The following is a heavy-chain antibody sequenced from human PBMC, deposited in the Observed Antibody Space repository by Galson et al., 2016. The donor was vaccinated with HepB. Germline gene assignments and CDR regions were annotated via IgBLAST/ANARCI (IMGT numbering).Heavy chain of an antibody. Sequence: SVKVSCKASGYTFSSYSILWVRQAPGQGLEWMGWVSTYNGNTNSAQKLQGRVTMTTDTSTTTVYMELRTLRSDDTAVYYCARGGGRGYTYTGDYWGQGTLVTVSS. D-gene: IGHD5-18*01. CDR2: VSTYNGNT. V-gene: IGHV1-18*04. CDR1: GYTFSSYS. CDR3: ARGGGRGYTYTGDY. J-gene: IGHJ4*02.